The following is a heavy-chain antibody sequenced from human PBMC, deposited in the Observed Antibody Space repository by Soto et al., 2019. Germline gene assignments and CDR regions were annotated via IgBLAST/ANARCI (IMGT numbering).Heavy chain of an antibody. CDR3: ARGRVEIAATVSYYYYYGMDV. CDR2: INHSGST. CDR1: GGSFSGYY. D-gene: IGHD6-13*01. Sequence: MSLTCAVYGGSFSGYYWSWIRPPPGKELEWIGEINHSGSTNYNPSLKSRVTISVDTSKNQFALKLSSVTAADTAVYYCARGRVEIAATVSYYYYYGMDVGGQGTTVTVSS. J-gene: IGHJ6*02. V-gene: IGHV4-34*01.